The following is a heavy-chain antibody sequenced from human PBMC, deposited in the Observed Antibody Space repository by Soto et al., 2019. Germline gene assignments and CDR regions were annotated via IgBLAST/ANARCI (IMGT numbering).Heavy chain of an antibody. CDR2: ISAYNGNT. D-gene: IGHD3-10*01. CDR1: GYTFTSYG. V-gene: IGHV1-18*01. CDR3: ARDSGYYYGSGSYYNSRFPFDP. J-gene: IGHJ5*02. Sequence: VASVKVSCKASGYTFTSYGISWVRQAPGQGLEWMGWISAYNGNTNYAQKLQGRVTMTTDTSTSTAYMELRSLRSDDTAVYYCARDSGYYYGSGSYYNSRFPFDPWGQGTLVTRLL.